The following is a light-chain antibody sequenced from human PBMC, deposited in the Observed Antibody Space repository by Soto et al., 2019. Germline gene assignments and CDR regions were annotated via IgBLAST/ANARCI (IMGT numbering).Light chain of an antibody. CDR3: QQSYSTPYT. Sequence: DLQMTQSPSSLSASVGDRLTITCRASQSITNYLNWYQQKPGKAPKLLIYAASTLQSGVPSRFSGSVSGTVFTLTISSLQPEDFASYYCQQSYSTPYTFGQGTKLEIK. CDR1: QSITNY. CDR2: AAS. J-gene: IGKJ2*01. V-gene: IGKV1-39*01.